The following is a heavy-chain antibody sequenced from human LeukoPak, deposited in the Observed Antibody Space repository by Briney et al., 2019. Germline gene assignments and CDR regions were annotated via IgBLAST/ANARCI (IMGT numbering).Heavy chain of an antibody. V-gene: IGHV1-46*01. D-gene: IGHD2-2*02. Sequence: GASVKVSCKASGYTFTSYYMHWVRQAPGQGLEWMGIINPSGGSTSHAQKFQGRVTMTRDTSTSTVYMELSSLRSEDTAVYYCARDPGSRYCSSASCSTTYFDLWGRGTLVTVSS. CDR1: GYTFTSYY. J-gene: IGHJ2*01. CDR3: ARDPGSRYCSSASCSTTYFDL. CDR2: INPSGGST.